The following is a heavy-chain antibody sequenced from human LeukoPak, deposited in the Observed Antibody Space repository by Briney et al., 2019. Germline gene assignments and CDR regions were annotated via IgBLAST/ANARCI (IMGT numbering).Heavy chain of an antibody. CDR2: IYYSGST. D-gene: IGHD4-11*01. CDR1: GGSISSSSSY. J-gene: IGHJ5*02. V-gene: IGHV4-39*01. CDR3: PRYSNSNWFDP. Sequence: SETLSLTCTVSGGSISSSSSYWGWIRQPPGKGLEWIGSIYYSGSTYYNPSLKSRVTISVDTSKNQFSLKLSSVTAAGTAVYYCPRYSNSNWFDPWGQGTLVTVSS.